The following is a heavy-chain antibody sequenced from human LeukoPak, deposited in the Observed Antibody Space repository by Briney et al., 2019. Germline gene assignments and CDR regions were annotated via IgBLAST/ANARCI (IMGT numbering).Heavy chain of an antibody. CDR1: GYTFTSHA. Sequence: ASVKVSCKASGYTFTSHAMHWVRQAPGQRLEWMGWIDAGNGNTKYSQKFQGRVTITRDTSASTACMELSSLRSEDTAVYYCATTYYYDSSGYYTSPGSFDYWGQGTLVTVSS. V-gene: IGHV1-3*01. D-gene: IGHD3-22*01. J-gene: IGHJ4*02. CDR2: IDAGNGNT. CDR3: ATTYYYDSSGYYTSPGSFDY.